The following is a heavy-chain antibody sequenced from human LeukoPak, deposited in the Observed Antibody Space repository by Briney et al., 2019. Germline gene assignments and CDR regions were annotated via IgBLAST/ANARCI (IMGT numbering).Heavy chain of an antibody. Sequence: SETLSLTCTVYGGSISSYYWSWIRQPPGKGLEWIGYIYYSGSTNYNPSLKSRVTISVDTSKNQFSLKLSSVTAADTAVYYCARRVEELMWWSSFDIWGQGTMVTVSS. D-gene: IGHD2-21*01. CDR2: IYYSGST. J-gene: IGHJ3*02. V-gene: IGHV4-59*08. CDR1: GGSISSYY. CDR3: ARRVEELMWWSSFDI.